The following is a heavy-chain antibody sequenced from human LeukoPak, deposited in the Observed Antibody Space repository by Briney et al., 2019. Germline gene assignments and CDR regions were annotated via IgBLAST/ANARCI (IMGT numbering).Heavy chain of an antibody. D-gene: IGHD3-16*01. CDR3: ARRVLSSEYFDY. CDR1: GYGFTNYW. V-gene: IGHV5-51*01. J-gene: IGHJ4*02. Sequence: GESLKISCKGSGYGFTNYWIGWLRQMPGKGLEWMGIIYPSDSDTRYSPSFQGQVTISADKSISTAYLQWNSLKASDTAMYYCARRVLSSEYFDYWGQGTLVTVSS. CDR2: IYPSDSDT.